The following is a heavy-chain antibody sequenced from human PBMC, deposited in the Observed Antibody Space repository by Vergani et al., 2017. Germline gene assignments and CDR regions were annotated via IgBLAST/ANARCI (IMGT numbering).Heavy chain of an antibody. Sequence: QVQLQASGPGRVKPSQTLSLTCTMSGGSLSAGYYFWSWIRQPAGKGLEWLGLISASGNASHSPSLKTRVPMSVDPSKNQFSLTVTSVTAADTAIYFCARRSGGYYSGGKVHPLRTAFDVWGHGTVVTVSS. CDR2: ISASGNA. D-gene: IGHD2-15*01. CDR3: ARRSGGYYSGGKVHPLRTAFDV. J-gene: IGHJ3*01. CDR1: GGSLSAGYYF. V-gene: IGHV4-61*02.